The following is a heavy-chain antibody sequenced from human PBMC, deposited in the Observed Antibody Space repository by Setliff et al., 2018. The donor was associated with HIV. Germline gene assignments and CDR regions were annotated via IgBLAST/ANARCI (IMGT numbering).Heavy chain of an antibody. Sequence: GESLKISCEASGYTFSNYWIGWVRQMPGKGLEWVAIIYPGDSDTRYSPSFRGQVTISADRSTNTAYLQWSYLKASDTAMYYCARLYDSNNYNGWFDFWGQGSLVTVSS. D-gene: IGHD3-22*01. CDR3: ARLYDSNNYNGWFDF. J-gene: IGHJ5*01. V-gene: IGHV5-51*01. CDR1: GYTFSNYW. CDR2: IYPGDSDT.